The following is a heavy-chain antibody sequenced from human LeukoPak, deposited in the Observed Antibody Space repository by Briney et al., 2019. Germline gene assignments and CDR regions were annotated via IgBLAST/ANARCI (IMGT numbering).Heavy chain of an antibody. CDR1: GFTFSNYA. Sequence: GGSLRLSCAASGFTFSNYAMYWVRQAPGTGLECVSAISDNGGSTFYANSVKGRFTISRDNSKNTLHLQEGSLRAEDMAVYYCARGVSGGYPNYFDFWGQGTLVTVSP. D-gene: IGHD5-12*01. V-gene: IGHV3-64*01. CDR2: ISDNGGST. J-gene: IGHJ4*02. CDR3: ARGVSGGYPNYFDF.